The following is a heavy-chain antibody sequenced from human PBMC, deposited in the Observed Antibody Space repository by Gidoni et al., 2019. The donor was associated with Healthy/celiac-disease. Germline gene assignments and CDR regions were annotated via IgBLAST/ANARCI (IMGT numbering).Heavy chain of an antibody. CDR3: ARDDGEGSGYPYYFDY. CDR2: IYYSGST. V-gene: IGHV4-31*03. Sequence: QVQLQESGPGLVKPSQTLSLTCTVSGGSIRSGGYYWSWIRQHPGKGLEWIGYIYYSGSTYYNPSLKSRVTISVDTSKNQFSLKLSSVTAADTAVYYCARDDGEGSGYPYYFDYWGQGTLVTVSS. CDR1: GGSIRSGGYY. D-gene: IGHD3-22*01. J-gene: IGHJ4*02.